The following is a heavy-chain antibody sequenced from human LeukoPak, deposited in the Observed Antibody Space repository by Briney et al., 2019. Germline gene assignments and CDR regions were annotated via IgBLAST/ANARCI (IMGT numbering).Heavy chain of an antibody. J-gene: IGHJ4*02. CDR1: GGSISSYY. CDR3: AREGVTKYYFDY. CDR2: IYYSGST. D-gene: IGHD4-11*01. V-gene: IGHV4-59*01. Sequence: SETLSLTCTVSGGSISSYYWSWIRQPPGKGLEWIGYIYYSGSTDYNPSLKSRVTISVDTSKNQFSLKLSSVTAADTAVYCCAREGVTKYYFDYWGQGTLVSVSS.